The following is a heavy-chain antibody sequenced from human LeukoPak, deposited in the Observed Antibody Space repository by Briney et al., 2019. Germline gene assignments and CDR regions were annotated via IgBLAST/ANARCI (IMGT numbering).Heavy chain of an antibody. CDR1: GGSISSYY. V-gene: IGHV4-59*08. D-gene: IGHD3-10*01. J-gene: IGHJ4*02. CDR3: ARHYMGSYYNRGLDC. CDR2: IYYSGST. Sequence: SETLSLTCTVSGGSISSYYWSWIRQPPGKGLEWIGYIYYSGSTNYNPSLKSRVTISVDTSKNQFSLKLNSVTAADTAVYYCARHYMGSYYNRGLDCWGQGALVTVSS.